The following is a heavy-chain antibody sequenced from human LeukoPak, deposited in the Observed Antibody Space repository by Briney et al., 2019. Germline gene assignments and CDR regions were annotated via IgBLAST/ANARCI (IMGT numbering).Heavy chain of an antibody. CDR1: GFTFDDYA. Sequence: GGSLRLSCAASGFTFDDYAMHWVRQAPGKGLEWVSGISWNSGSIGYADSVKGRFTISRDNAKNSLYLQMNSLRAEDTALYYCAKGSKWELRGPGDYWGQGTLVTVSS. D-gene: IGHD1-26*01. J-gene: IGHJ4*02. CDR3: AKGSKWELRGPGDY. V-gene: IGHV3-9*01. CDR2: ISWNSGSI.